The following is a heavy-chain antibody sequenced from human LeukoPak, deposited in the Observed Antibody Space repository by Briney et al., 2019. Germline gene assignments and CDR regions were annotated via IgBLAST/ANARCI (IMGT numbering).Heavy chain of an antibody. J-gene: IGHJ4*02. D-gene: IGHD6-6*01. CDR3: ARTSIAAREADY. V-gene: IGHV3-30-3*01. CDR2: ISYDESNK. Sequence: PGGSLRLSCAASGFTFSSYTMHWVRQAPGKGLEWVAVISYDESNKYYADSVKGRFTISRDNSKNTLYLQMNSLRPEDMAVYYCARTSIAAREADYWGQGTLVTVSS. CDR1: GFTFSSYT.